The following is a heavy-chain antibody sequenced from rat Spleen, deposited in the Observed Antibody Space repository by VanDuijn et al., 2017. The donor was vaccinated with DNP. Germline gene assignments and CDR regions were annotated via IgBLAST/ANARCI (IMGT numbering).Heavy chain of an antibody. J-gene: IGHJ2*01. Sequence: EVKLVESGGGLVQPGRSLKLSCAASGFNFNDYWMGWVRQAPGKGLEWIAEINKDSRTIKYAPSLKDKFTVSRDNAQNPLYLQMSKVGSEDTAIYYCVREQFGVDYWGQGVMVTVSS. D-gene: IGHD4-3*01. CDR3: VREQFGVDY. CDR1: GFNFNDYW. CDR2: INKDSRTI. V-gene: IGHV4-2*01.